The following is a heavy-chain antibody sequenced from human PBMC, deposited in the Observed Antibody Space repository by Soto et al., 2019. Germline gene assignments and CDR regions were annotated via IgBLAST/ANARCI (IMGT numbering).Heavy chain of an antibody. CDR2: ISSSSSYI. CDR1: GFTFSSYS. D-gene: IGHD3-22*01. Sequence: GGSLRLSCAASGFTFSSYSMNWVRQAPGKGLEWVSSISSSSSYIYYADSVKGRFTISRDNAKNSLYLQMNSLRAEDTAVYYCARGYDSSGYYYDYWGQGTLVTVSS. J-gene: IGHJ4*02. V-gene: IGHV3-21*01. CDR3: ARGYDSSGYYYDY.